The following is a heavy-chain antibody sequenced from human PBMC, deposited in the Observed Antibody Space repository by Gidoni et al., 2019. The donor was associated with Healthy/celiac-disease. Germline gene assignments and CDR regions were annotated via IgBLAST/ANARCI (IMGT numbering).Heavy chain of an antibody. CDR2: ISGSGGST. CDR1: GFTFSSYA. D-gene: IGHD2-2*01. Sequence: EVQLLGSGGGLVQPGGSLRLSCAASGFTFSSYAMSWVRQAPGKGLEWVSAISGSGGSTYYADSVKGRFTISRDNSKNTLYLQMNSLRAEDTAVYYCAKEAYCSSTSCYPYYYGMDVWGQGTTVTVSS. CDR3: AKEAYCSSTSCYPYYYGMDV. J-gene: IGHJ6*02. V-gene: IGHV3-23*01.